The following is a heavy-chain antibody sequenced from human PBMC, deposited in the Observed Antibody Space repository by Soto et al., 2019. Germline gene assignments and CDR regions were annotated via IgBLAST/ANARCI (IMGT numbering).Heavy chain of an antibody. J-gene: IGHJ4*02. V-gene: IGHV1-58*01. CDR2: IVVGSGNT. D-gene: IGHD2-15*01. CDR3: ARSLAATPESIDY. Sequence: GASVKVSCKASGFTFTSSAVQWVRQARGQRLEWIGWIVVGSGNTNYAQKFQGRVTITADESTSTAYMELSSLRSEDTAVYYCARSLAATPESIDYWGQGTLVTVSS. CDR1: GFTFTSSA.